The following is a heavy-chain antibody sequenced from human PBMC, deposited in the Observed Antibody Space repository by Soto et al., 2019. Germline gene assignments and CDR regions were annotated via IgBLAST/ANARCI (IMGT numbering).Heavy chain of an antibody. CDR1: GYTFTGYY. CDR2: INPNSGGT. Sequence: ASVKVSCKASGYTFTGYYMHWVRQAPGQGLEWMGWINPNSGGTNYAQKFQGWVTMTRDTSISTAYMELSRLRSDDTAVYYCAREDTTVSTGGDAFDIWGQGTMVTVSS. J-gene: IGHJ3*02. V-gene: IGHV1-2*04. D-gene: IGHD4-17*01. CDR3: AREDTTVSTGGDAFDI.